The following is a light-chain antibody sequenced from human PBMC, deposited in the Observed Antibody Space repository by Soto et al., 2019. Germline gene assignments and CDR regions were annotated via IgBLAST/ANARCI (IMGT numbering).Light chain of an antibody. CDR1: QDIRDY. CDR3: NKYGVPPHT. CDR2: AAS. J-gene: IGKJ3*01. V-gene: IGKV1-27*01. Sequence: DIQMTQSPSSLSASVGDRVTITCRASQDIRDYLVWYQQRPGEVPTLLIYAASTLQPGVPSRFSGSGYGTGFTLAIISLHSDDVSTYYCNKYGVPPHTVGPGTKVDL.